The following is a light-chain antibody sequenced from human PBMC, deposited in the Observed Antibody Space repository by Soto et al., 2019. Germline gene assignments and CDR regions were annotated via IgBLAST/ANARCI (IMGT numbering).Light chain of an antibody. CDR3: HQYGSSPLT. CDR1: ETVDTSS. V-gene: IGKV3-20*01. J-gene: IGKJ4*01. Sequence: EIVLTQSPGTLSLSPGDTATLSCRASETVDTSSLGWYQQKPGRAPSLLIYSASRRATGIPDRFDASGSATDFTLTISRLEPEDFAVYYCHQYGSSPLTFGGGTKVEI. CDR2: SAS.